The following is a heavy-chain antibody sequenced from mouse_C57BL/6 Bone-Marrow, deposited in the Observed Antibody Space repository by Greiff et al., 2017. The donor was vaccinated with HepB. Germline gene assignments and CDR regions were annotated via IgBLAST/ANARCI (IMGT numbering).Heavy chain of an antibody. CDR1: GYTFTSYW. J-gene: IGHJ4*01. V-gene: IGHV1-64*01. Sequence: VQLQQPGAELVKPGASVKLSCKASGYTFTSYWMHWVKQRPGQGLEWIGMIHPNSGSTNYNEKFKSKATLTVDKSSSTAYMQLSSLTSEDSAVYYCARALITTNYAMDYWGQGTSVTVSS. D-gene: IGHD1-1*01. CDR3: ARALITTNYAMDY. CDR2: IHPNSGST.